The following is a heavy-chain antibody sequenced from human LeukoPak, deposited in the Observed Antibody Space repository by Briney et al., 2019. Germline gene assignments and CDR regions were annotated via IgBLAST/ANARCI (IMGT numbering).Heavy chain of an antibody. CDR1: GGSFSGYY. CDR3: ARESHDSSGYYFHFDY. J-gene: IGHJ4*02. Sequence: SETLSLTCAVYGGSFSGYYWSWIRQPPGKGLEWIGEINHSGSTNYNPSLKSRVTISVDTSKNQFSLKLSSVTAADTAVYYCARESHDSSGYYFHFDYWGQGTLVTVSS. CDR2: INHSGST. V-gene: IGHV4-34*01. D-gene: IGHD3-22*01.